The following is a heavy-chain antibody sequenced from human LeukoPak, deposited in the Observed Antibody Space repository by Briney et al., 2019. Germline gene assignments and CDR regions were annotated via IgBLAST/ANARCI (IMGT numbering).Heavy chain of an antibody. J-gene: IGHJ5*02. CDR1: GGSFRGYY. CDR2: INHSEST. CDR3: ARVGITGTFRKNWFDP. D-gene: IGHD1-7*01. V-gene: IGHV4-34*01. Sequence: PSETLSLTCAVYGGSFRGYYWSWIRHPPGKGLEWIGEINHSESTNYNPSLKSRVTISVDTSKNQFSLKLSSVTAADTAVYYCARVGITGTFRKNWFDPWGQGTLVTVSS.